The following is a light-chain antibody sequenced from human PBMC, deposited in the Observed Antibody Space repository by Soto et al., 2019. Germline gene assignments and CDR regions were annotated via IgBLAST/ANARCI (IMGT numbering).Light chain of an antibody. CDR2: LNSDGSH. V-gene: IGLV4-69*01. J-gene: IGLJ3*02. CDR3: QTWSTDIRV. Sequence: QSVLTQPPSASDSLGASVKLTCTLSSGHNSYAIAWHQQQPEKGPRYLMKLNSDGSHSKGDGIPDRFSGSSSGAERYLTISSLQSEDEADYYCQTWSTDIRVFGGGTKLTVL. CDR1: SGHNSYA.